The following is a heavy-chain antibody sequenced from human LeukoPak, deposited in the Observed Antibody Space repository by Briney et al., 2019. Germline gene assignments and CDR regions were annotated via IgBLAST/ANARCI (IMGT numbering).Heavy chain of an antibody. CDR3: VRGGSRDGYNRPLDY. J-gene: IGHJ4*02. V-gene: IGHV4-59*01. D-gene: IGHD5-24*01. CDR2: IYYSGNT. CDR1: GVSISSYY. Sequence: SETLSLTCPVSGVSISSYYWSWIRQPPGKGLEWIGYIYYSGNTNYSPSLKSRVTTSVDTSKNQFSLKLSSVTAADTAVYYCVRGGSRDGYNRPLDYWGQGTLVTVSS.